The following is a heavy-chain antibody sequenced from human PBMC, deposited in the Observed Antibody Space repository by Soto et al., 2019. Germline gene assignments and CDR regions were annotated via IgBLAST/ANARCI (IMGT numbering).Heavy chain of an antibody. CDR1: GFTFRSYV. CDR3: AQWGTTGGLDV. CDR2: TSYAGSNT. J-gene: IGHJ4*02. Sequence: QVQLVESGGGVVQPGTSLRLSCVGSGFTFRSYVIHWVRQAPGKGLEWVALTSYAGSNTFYGDSVKGRFTISRDNSRNTVELQMDSLRLEDTALYYCAQWGTTGGLDVWGQGTLVSVSS. D-gene: IGHD3-16*01. V-gene: IGHV3-33*05.